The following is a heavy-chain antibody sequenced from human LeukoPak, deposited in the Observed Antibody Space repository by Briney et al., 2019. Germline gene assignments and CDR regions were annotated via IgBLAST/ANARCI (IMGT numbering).Heavy chain of an antibody. D-gene: IGHD2-15*01. CDR2: ISYDGKNK. V-gene: IGHV3-30*03. Sequence: SGGSLRLSCAASGFIFSTYDMHWVRQAPGKGLEWVAVISYDGKNKYFADSVKGRITISRDNSKNTLYLQMNSLRGEDTAVYYCARGDSLLVVVTEFDYWGQGTLVTVSS. CDR1: GFIFSTYD. J-gene: IGHJ4*02. CDR3: ARGDSLLVVVTEFDY.